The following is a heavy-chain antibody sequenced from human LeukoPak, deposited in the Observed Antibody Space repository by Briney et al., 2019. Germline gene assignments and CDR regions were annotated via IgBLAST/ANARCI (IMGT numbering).Heavy chain of an antibody. D-gene: IGHD3-22*01. V-gene: IGHV3-7*03. Sequence: PGGSLRLSCATSAFTFYTCWMTWVRQAPGKGLEWVANINQEGRETKYVDSVKGRFTISRDNAKNTLHLQINSLRVEDTPIYYFARNVKWEDSGYRPLDYWGQGTLVTVSS. J-gene: IGHJ4*02. CDR2: INQEGRET. CDR3: ARNVKWEDSGYRPLDY. CDR1: AFTFYTCW.